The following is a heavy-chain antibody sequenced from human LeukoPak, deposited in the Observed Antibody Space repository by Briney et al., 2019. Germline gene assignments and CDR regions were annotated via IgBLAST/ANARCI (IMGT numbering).Heavy chain of an antibody. D-gene: IGHD3-22*01. V-gene: IGHV1-69*05. CDR1: GGTFSSYA. Sequence: GASVKVSCKAFGGTFSSYAISWVRQAPGQGLEWMGRIIPIFGTANYAQKFQGRVTITTDESTSTAYMELSSLRSEDTAVYYCEGDSSGYFIGYWGQGTLVTVSS. CDR2: IIPIFGTA. CDR3: EGDSSGYFIGY. J-gene: IGHJ4*02.